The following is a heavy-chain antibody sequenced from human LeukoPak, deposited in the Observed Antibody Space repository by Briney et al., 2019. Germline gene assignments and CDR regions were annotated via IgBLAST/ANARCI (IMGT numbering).Heavy chain of an antibody. J-gene: IGHJ4*02. CDR3: ARGNYYDLYYFDY. V-gene: IGHV3-30*03. D-gene: IGHD3-22*01. CDR1: GFTFSSYG. Sequence: GGSLRLSCAASGFTFSSYGMHWVRQAPGKGLEWVAVISYDGSNKYYADSVKGRFTISRDNSKNTLYLQMNSLRAEDTAVYYCARGNYYDLYYFDYWGQGTLVTVSS. CDR2: ISYDGSNK.